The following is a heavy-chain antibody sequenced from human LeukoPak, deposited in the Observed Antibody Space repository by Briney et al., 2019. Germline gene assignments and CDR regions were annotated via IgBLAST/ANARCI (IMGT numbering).Heavy chain of an antibody. V-gene: IGHV3-66*01. Sequence: GGSLRLSCAASGFTVSSNYMSWVRQAPGKGLEWVSVIYSGGSTYYADSVKGRFTISRDNSKNTLYLQMNSLRAEDTAVYYCARTVVPGIPVANYWAQGPLVPVPS. J-gene: IGHJ4*02. D-gene: IGHD6-19*01. CDR2: IYSGGST. CDR1: GFTVSSNY. CDR3: ARTVVPGIPVANY.